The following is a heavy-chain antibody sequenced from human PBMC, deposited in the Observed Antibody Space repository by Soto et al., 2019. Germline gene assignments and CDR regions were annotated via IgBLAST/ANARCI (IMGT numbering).Heavy chain of an antibody. J-gene: IGHJ5*02. CDR2: TYYRSKWYN. V-gene: IGHV6-1*01. D-gene: IGHD6-19*01. CDR1: GDSVSSNSAA. CDR3: ARGHSSGWYDWFDP. Sequence: QVQLQQSGPGLVKPSQTLSLTCAISGDSVSSNSAAWNWIRQSPSRGLEWLGRTYYRSKWYNDXAVSVKSRITXXPXTXTNQFSLQLNSVTPEDTAVYYCARGHSSGWYDWFDPWGQGTLVTVSS.